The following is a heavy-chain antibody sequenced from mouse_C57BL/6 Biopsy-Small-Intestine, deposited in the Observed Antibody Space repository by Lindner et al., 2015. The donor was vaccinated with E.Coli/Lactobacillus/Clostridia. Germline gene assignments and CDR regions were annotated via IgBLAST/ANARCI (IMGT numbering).Heavy chain of an antibody. D-gene: IGHD2-5*01. CDR2: INPYTDGT. CDR1: GYTFTSYF. Sequence: VQLQESGPVLVKPGASVKMSCKASGYTFTSYFIHWVQQKPGQGLEWIGYINPYTDGTRYNEKFKGKATLTSDRSSSTAYMELSSLTSEDSAVYSCARSYFSNQGTMDYWGQGTSVTLSS. J-gene: IGHJ4*01. V-gene: IGHV1-14*01. CDR3: ARSYFSNQGTMDY.